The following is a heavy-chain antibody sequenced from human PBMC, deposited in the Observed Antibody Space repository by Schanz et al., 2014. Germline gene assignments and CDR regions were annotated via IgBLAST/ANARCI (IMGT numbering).Heavy chain of an antibody. Sequence: QVQLQESGPGLVKPSQTLSLTCIVSGGSISSGTYYWSWLRQPAGKGLEWIGRIYTSGSTNYNPSPKSRVPYPLDPPKTQSSPKLSSVPAADTAVYYCARDPLSGYNWFDPWGQGSLVTVSS. J-gene: IGHJ5*02. CDR3: ARDPLSGYNWFDP. CDR1: GGSISSGTYY. D-gene: IGHD6-25*01. CDR2: IYTSGST. V-gene: IGHV4-61*02.